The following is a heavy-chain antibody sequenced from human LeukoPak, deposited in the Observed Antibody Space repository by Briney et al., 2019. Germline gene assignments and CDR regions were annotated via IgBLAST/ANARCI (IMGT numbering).Heavy chain of an antibody. J-gene: IGHJ5*02. Sequence: ASVKVSCKASGYTFTGYYMHWVRQAPGQGLEWMGWINPNSGGTNYAQKFQGRVTMTRDTSISTAYMELSRLRSDDTAVYYCARDLQEDYSNRLDPWGQGTLVTVSS. CDR3: ARDLQEDYSNRLDP. D-gene: IGHD4-11*01. V-gene: IGHV1-2*02. CDR2: INPNSGGT. CDR1: GYTFTGYY.